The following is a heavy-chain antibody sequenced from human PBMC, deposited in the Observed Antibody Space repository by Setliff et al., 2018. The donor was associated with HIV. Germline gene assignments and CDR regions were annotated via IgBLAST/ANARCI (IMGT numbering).Heavy chain of an antibody. D-gene: IGHD3-22*01. CDR3: AKGLKWLDP. V-gene: IGHV3-15*01. CDR2: IKSKTDGGTT. CDR1: GFTFTNAW. J-gene: IGHJ5*02. Sequence: GGSLRLSCTASGFTFTNAWMSWVRQAPGKGLEWVGRIKSKTDGGTTDFAAPVKGRFTISRDDSKNTLYLQMNSLKTEDTAIYYCAKGLKWLDPWGQGTLVTVSS.